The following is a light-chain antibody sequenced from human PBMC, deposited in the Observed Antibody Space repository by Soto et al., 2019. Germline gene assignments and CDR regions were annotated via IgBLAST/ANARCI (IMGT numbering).Light chain of an antibody. J-gene: IGKJ2*01. CDR3: QQYSSYPLT. V-gene: IGKV1-5*01. CDR1: QSISSW. CDR2: DAS. Sequence: DIQMTQSPSTLSASVGDRVTITCRASQSISSWLAWYQQKPGKAPNFLIYDASSLETGVPSRFSGSGSGTEFTLTISSLQPDEFATYYCQQYSSYPLTFGQGTKLEIK.